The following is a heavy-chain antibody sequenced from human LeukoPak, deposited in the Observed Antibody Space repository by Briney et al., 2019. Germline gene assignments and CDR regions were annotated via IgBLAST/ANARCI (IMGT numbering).Heavy chain of an antibody. V-gene: IGHV4-4*07. CDR3: ARTDSSGWASNWFDP. Sequence: PSETLSLTCTVSGGSISSYYWSWIRQPAGKGLEWIGRIYTSGSTNYNPSLKSRVTMSVDTSKNQLSLKLSSVTAADTAVYYCARTDSSGWASNWFDPWGQGTLVTVSS. J-gene: IGHJ5*02. CDR2: IYTSGST. CDR1: GGSISSYY. D-gene: IGHD6-19*01.